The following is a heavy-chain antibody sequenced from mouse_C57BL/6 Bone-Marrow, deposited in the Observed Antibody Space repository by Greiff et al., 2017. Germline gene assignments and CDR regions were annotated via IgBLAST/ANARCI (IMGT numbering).Heavy chain of an antibody. CDR1: GFTFSSYG. J-gene: IGHJ3*01. CDR3: ARYYDDCFAY. D-gene: IGHD2-4*01. CDR2: ISSGGSYT. Sequence: EVQLVESGGDLVKPGGSLKLSCAASGFTFSSYGMSWVRQTPDKRLEWVATISSGGSYTYYPDSVKGRFTISRDNAKNTLYLQMSSLKSEDTAMYYCARYYDDCFAYWGQGTLVTVSA. V-gene: IGHV5-6*01.